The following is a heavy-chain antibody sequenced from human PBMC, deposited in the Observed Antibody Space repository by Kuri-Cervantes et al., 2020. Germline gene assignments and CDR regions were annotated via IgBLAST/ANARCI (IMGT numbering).Heavy chain of an antibody. CDR2: IYPGNSET. J-gene: IGHJ4*02. D-gene: IGHD1-26*01. CDR1: GYSFAGHW. Sequence: GESLKISCKGSGYSFAGHWIGWVRQMPGKGLEWMGIIYPGNSETRYSPSFQGQVTISADKSISTAYLQWSSLKASDTAMYYCARRTSQSSGFSNHFDFWGQGTLVTVSS. CDR3: ARRTSQSSGFSNHFDF. V-gene: IGHV5-51*01.